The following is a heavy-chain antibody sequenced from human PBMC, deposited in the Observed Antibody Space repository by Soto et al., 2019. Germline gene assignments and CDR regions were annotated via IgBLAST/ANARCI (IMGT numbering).Heavy chain of an antibody. CDR2: ISGSGGST. J-gene: IGHJ4*02. D-gene: IGHD3-9*01. CDR1: GFTFSSYA. CDR3: ARGRVGSADWFYFDY. Sequence: GGSLRLSCAASGFTFSSYAMSWVRQAPGKGLEWVSAISGSGGSTYYADSVKGRFTISRDNSKNTLYLQMNSLRAEDTAVYHCARGRVGSADWFYFDYWGQGTLVTVSS. V-gene: IGHV3-23*01.